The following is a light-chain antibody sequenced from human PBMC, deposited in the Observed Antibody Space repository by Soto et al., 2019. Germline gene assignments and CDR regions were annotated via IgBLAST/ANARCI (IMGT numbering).Light chain of an antibody. J-gene: IGKJ1*01. CDR1: QSVSSN. CDR3: QQYGSYSRT. CDR2: GAS. Sequence: EIVMKQSPATLSVSPGERATLSCRASQSVSSNLAWYQQKPGQAPRLLIYGASTRATGIPARFSGSGSATEFTLSINSLQPDDFATYYCQQYGSYSRTFGQGTKV. V-gene: IGKV3-15*01.